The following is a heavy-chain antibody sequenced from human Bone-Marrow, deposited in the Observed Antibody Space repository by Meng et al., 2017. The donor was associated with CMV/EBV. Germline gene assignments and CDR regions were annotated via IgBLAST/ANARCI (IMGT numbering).Heavy chain of an antibody. V-gene: IGHV3-23*01. D-gene: IGHD6-13*01. CDR1: GFTFSSYA. CDR3: ARDQAAAGH. J-gene: IGHJ4*02. CDR2: ISGSGGST. Sequence: GESLKISCAASGFTFSSYAMSWVRQAPGKGLEWVSAISGSGGSTYYADSVKGRFTISRDSAKNSVYLQMNSLRVEDTAVYYCARDQAAAGHRGQGTLVTVSS.